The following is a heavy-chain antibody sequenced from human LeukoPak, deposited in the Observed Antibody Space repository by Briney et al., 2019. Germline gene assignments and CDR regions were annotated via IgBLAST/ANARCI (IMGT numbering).Heavy chain of an antibody. Sequence: GRSLRLSYAGSGFTFSSNPLSWVRQAPGKGLEWVSAINPSGGNTYYADSVRGRFTISRDNSKNTLYLQMNTLRAEDTAVYYCATTKQARRYFDYWGQGTLVTVSS. CDR1: GFTFSSNP. D-gene: IGHD1-1*01. CDR3: ATTKQARRYFDY. V-gene: IGHV3-23*01. J-gene: IGHJ4*02. CDR2: INPSGGNT.